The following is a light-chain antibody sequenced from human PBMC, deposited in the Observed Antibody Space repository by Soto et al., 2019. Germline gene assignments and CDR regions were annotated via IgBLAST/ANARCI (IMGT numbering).Light chain of an antibody. J-gene: IGKJ1*01. CDR2: GAF. CDR3: QQYDSYST. CDR1: QSISTQ. Sequence: ETQLSQSPSTLSASFGDRATLTCRASQSISTQLAWYQQKPGKAPKLLISGAFSLESGVPSRFSGSGSGTEFALTISSLQPDDFATYYCQQYDSYSTFGQGTKVDIK. V-gene: IGKV1-5*01.